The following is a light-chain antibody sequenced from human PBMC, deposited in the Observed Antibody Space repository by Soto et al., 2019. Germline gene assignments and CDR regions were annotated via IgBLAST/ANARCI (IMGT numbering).Light chain of an antibody. V-gene: IGLV1-40*01. Sequence: QSVRTRPPSVSGAPGQRVTISCTGSSSNIGSTYDVQWYQQLPGTAPKLLIHGNTDRPSGVPDRFSGSKSGTSASLAITGLQADDEADYYCQSYDDTRSVHYFFGTGTKVPVL. J-gene: IGLJ1*01. CDR2: GNT. CDR1: SSNIGSTYD. CDR3: QSYDDTRSVHYF.